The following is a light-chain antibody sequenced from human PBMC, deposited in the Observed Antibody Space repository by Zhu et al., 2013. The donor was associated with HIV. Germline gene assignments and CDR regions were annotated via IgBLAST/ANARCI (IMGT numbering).Light chain of an antibody. CDR1: QSVLYSSNNMDY. CDR3: HQYLGFPRT. V-gene: IGKV4-1*01. CDR2: WAS. Sequence: DIVMTQSPDSLAVSLGERATINCKSSQSVLYSSNNMDYLAWYQQKPGQPPKLLIYWASTRDSGVPDRFSGSGSGTNFTLTISSLQAADVAVYYCHQYLGFPRTFGQGTRVEIK. J-gene: IGKJ1*01.